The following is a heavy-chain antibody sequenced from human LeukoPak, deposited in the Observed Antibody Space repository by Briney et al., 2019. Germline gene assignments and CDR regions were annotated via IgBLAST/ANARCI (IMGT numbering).Heavy chain of an antibody. CDR3: AKDIELFMS. CDR1: GFTFRNFA. CDR2: LSHGGTRT. Sequence: GGSLRLSCAASGFTFRNFAMSWVRQAPGKGLEWVSGLSHGGTRTFYAASVKGRFTISRDDSNSTLFLQMDDLRVEDTATYYCAKDIELFMSWGQGTLVIVSS. J-gene: IGHJ5*02. D-gene: IGHD1-26*01. V-gene: IGHV3-23*01.